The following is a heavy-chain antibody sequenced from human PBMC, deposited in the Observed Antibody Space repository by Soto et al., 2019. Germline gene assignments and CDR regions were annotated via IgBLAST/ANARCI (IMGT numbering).Heavy chain of an antibody. Sequence: ASVKVSCKASGYTFTGYYMHWVRQAPGQGLEWMGWINPNSGGTNYAQKFQGRVTMTRDTSISTAYMELSRLRSDDTAVYYCAISADIVVVPAAIGGGRYYYYYGMDVWGQGTTVTVSS. D-gene: IGHD2-2*01. CDR1: GYTFTGYY. CDR2: INPNSGGT. CDR3: AISADIVVVPAAIGGGRYYYYYGMDV. V-gene: IGHV1-2*02. J-gene: IGHJ6*02.